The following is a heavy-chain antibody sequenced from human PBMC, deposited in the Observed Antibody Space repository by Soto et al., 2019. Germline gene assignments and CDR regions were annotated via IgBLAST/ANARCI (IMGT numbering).Heavy chain of an antibody. CDR2: IKQDGSEE. CDR3: ARDWPHWEMGYYYYMDV. D-gene: IGHD7-27*01. CDR1: GFTFSSYW. J-gene: IGHJ6*03. V-gene: IGHV3-7*01. Sequence: TGGSLRLSCAASGFTFSSYWMSWVRQAPGKGLEWVANIKQDGSEEYYVDSVKGRFTISRDNAKNSLYLQMNSLRAEDTAVYYCARDWPHWEMGYYYYMDVWGKGTTVTVSS.